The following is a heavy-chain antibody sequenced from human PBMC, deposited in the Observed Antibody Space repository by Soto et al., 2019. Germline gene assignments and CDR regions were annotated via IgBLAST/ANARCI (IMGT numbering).Heavy chain of an antibody. V-gene: IGHV3-33*01. D-gene: IGHD3-3*01. Sequence: QVQLVESGGGVVQPGRSLRLSCAASGFTFSSYGMHWVRQAPGKGLEWVAVIWYDGSNKYYADSVKGRFTISRDNSKNTLYLQMNSLRAEDTAVYYCARGSGAWLIYHEYGMDDWGQGTTVTVSS. CDR2: IWYDGSNK. CDR1: GFTFSSYG. J-gene: IGHJ6*02. CDR3: ARGSGAWLIYHEYGMDD.